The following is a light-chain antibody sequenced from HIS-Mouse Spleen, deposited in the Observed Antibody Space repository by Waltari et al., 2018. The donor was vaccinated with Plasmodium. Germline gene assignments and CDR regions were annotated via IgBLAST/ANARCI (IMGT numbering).Light chain of an antibody. V-gene: IGLV3-25*03. CDR1: ALTQQQ. Sequence: SYELTQPLSVSVSPGQTARNLCSGDALTQQQVYWYQQKPGQAPVLVIDKHSERPSGIPERFSGSSSGTTVTLTISGVQAEDEADYYCQSADSSGTYVFGTGTKVTVL. CDR2: KHS. J-gene: IGLJ1*01. CDR3: QSADSSGTYV.